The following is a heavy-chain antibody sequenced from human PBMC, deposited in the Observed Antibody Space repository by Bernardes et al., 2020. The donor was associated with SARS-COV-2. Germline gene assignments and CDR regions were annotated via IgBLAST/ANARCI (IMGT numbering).Heavy chain of an antibody. CDR1: GGSVSCYY. J-gene: IGHJ4*01. V-gene: IGHV4-59*02. CDR3: ARTTHDYGKYFDY. D-gene: IGHD4-17*01. CDR2: IHYSGST. Sequence: SETLSLTCTVSGGSVSCYYWSWVRQPPGKGLEWIGYIHYSGSTNYNPSLRSRVTISVHTSQNQLSLNQFALKLSAVTAAYTAVYYCARTTHDYGKYFDYWRRGTLVTVSS.